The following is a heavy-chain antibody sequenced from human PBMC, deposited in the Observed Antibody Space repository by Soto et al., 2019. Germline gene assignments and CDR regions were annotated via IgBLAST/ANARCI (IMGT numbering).Heavy chain of an antibody. Sequence: QVQLVQSGAEVKKPGSSVKVSCKASGGTFSSYAISWVRQAPGQGLEWMGGIIHIFGTANYAQKFQGRVTITADESTSTAYMELSSLRSEDTAVYYCARVAVAGLYYYYYGMDVWGQGTTVTVSS. V-gene: IGHV1-69*01. D-gene: IGHD6-19*01. CDR1: GGTFSSYA. J-gene: IGHJ6*02. CDR3: ARVAVAGLYYYYYGMDV. CDR2: IIHIFGTA.